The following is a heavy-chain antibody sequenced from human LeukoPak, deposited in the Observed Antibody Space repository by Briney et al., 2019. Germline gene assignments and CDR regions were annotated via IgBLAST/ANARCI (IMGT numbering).Heavy chain of an antibody. CDR3: ARVEYSSSSGWFDP. CDR1: GYTFTGYY. Sequence: ASVKVSCKASGYTFTGYYMHWVRQAPGQGLEWMGRINPNSGGTDYAQKFQGRVTMTRDTSISTAYMELSRLRSDDTAVYYCARVEYSSSSGWFDPWGQGTLVTVSS. J-gene: IGHJ5*02. D-gene: IGHD6-6*01. CDR2: INPNSGGT. V-gene: IGHV1-2*06.